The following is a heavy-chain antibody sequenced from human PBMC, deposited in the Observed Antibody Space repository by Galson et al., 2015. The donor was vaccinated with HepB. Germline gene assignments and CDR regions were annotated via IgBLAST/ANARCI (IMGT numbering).Heavy chain of an antibody. Sequence: SLRLSCAASGISFSSHSMNWVRQAPGKGLEWVSIISNNNGYIYYADSVKGRFTVSRDNARNSLFLQMNSLRPDDTAVYYCARSTLNIVGTMIKPLDYWGPGTQVIVSS. CDR3: ARSTLNIVGTMIKPLDY. J-gene: IGHJ4*02. V-gene: IGHV3-21*06. CDR1: GISFSSHS. D-gene: IGHD3-3*02. CDR2: ISNNNGYI.